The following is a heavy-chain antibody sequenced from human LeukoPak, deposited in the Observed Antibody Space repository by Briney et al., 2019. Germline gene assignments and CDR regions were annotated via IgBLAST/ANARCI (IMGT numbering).Heavy chain of an antibody. D-gene: IGHD5-18*01. Sequence: SETLSLTCTVPGGSMNTYYWTWIRQTAGGGLEWIGQVHSSVGTTYNPSLRSRVSLSLDTSKNHFSLRLASVTAADTAVYFCARERDHGYSYGHVLDFWGQGIPVTVSS. CDR1: GGSMNTYY. CDR2: VHSSVGT. CDR3: ARERDHGYSYGHVLDF. V-gene: IGHV4-4*07. J-gene: IGHJ4*02.